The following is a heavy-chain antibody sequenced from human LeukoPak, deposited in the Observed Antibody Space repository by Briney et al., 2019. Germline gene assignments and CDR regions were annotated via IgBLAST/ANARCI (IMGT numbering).Heavy chain of an antibody. J-gene: IGHJ5*02. CDR2: FYYSGST. CDR3: ARGPGYCSSTSCQRNWFDP. CDR1: GDSISSSSSY. V-gene: IGHV4-39*01. D-gene: IGHD2-2*01. Sequence: PSETLSLTCTVSGDSISSSSSYCGWIRQPPGKGLEWIGTFYYSGSTYYNPSLKNRVTISVDTSKNQFSLKLTSVTAADTAVYYCARGPGYCSSTSCQRNWFDPWGQGTLVTVSS.